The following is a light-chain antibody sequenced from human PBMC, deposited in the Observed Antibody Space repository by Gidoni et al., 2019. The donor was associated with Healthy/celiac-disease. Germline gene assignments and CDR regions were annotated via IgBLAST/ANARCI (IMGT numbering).Light chain of an antibody. V-gene: IGKV1-27*01. CDR1: QGISNY. Sequence: DIQMTQSPSSLSASVGDRVTITCRASQGISNYLAWYQQKPGKVPKLLIYAASTLQSGVPSRFSGSGSGTDFTLTISSLQPEDVATYYCQKYNSALQGTFXQXTKVEIK. CDR2: AAS. CDR3: QKYNSALQGT. J-gene: IGKJ1*01.